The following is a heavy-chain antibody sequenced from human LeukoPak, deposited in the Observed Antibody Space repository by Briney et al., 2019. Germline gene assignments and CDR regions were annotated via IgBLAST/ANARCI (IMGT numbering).Heavy chain of an antibody. J-gene: IGHJ4*02. CDR3: AKDSERVSSGYRFDY. CDR2: IYSGGST. D-gene: IGHD3-22*01. V-gene: IGHV3-66*01. CDR1: GFTVSSNY. Sequence: GGSLRLSCAASGFTVSSNYMSWVRQAPGKGLEWVSVIYSGGSTYNADSVKGRFTISRDNSKNTLYLQMNSLRAEDTAVYYCAKDSERVSSGYRFDYWGQGTLVTVSS.